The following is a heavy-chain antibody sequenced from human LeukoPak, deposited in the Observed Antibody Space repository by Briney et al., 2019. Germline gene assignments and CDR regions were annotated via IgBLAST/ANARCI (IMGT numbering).Heavy chain of an antibody. CDR1: GGSISSSSYY. Sequence: PSETLSLTCTVSGGSISSSSYYWGWIRQPPGKGLGWIGSIYYSGSTYYNPSLKSRVTISVDTSKNQFSLKLSSVTAADTAVYYCARRAHSSSPKRPSTIILREDDYWGQGTLVTASS. V-gene: IGHV4-39*01. CDR3: ARRAHSSSPKRPSTIILREDDY. D-gene: IGHD6-13*01. J-gene: IGHJ4*02. CDR2: IYYSGST.